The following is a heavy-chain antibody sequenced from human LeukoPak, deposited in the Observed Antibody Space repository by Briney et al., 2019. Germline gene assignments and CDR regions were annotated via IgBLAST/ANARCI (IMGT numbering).Heavy chain of an antibody. CDR1: GFTFSSYS. CDR2: TSSSSSYI. J-gene: IGHJ4*02. V-gene: IGHV3-21*01. Sequence: GGSLRLSCAASGFTFSSYSMNWVRQAPGKGLEWVSFTSSSSSYIYYADSVKGRFTISRDNAKNSLYLQMNSLRAEDTAVYYCARERLPVQYCSSTSCYLPYLWGQGTLVTVSS. CDR3: ARERLPVQYCSSTSCYLPYL. D-gene: IGHD2-2*01.